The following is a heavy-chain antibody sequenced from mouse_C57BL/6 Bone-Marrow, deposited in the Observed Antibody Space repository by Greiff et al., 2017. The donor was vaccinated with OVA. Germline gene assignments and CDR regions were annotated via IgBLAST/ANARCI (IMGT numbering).Heavy chain of an antibody. V-gene: IGHV14-3*01. J-gene: IGHJ2*01. Sequence: VQLKQSVAELVRPGASVKLSCTASGFHIKNTYMHWVKQRPEQGLEWIGRIDPANGNTKYAPKFQGKATITADTSSNTAYLQLSSLTSEDTAIYYCAWGFDYWGQGTTLTVSS. CDR3: AWGFDY. D-gene: IGHD4-1*01. CDR1: GFHIKNTY. CDR2: IDPANGNT.